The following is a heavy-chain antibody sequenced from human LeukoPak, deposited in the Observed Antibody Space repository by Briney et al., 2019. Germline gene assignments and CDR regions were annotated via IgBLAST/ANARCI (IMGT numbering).Heavy chain of an antibody. CDR1: GFTFSNAW. Sequence: GGSLRLSCAASGFTFSNAWMSWVRQAPGKGLEWVGRIKGKTDGGTTDYAAPVKGRFTISRDDSKNTLYLQMNSLKTEDTAVYYCTTVPAVAGSNYYYYMDVWGKGTTVTVSS. CDR3: TTVPAVAGSNYYYYMDV. D-gene: IGHD6-19*01. V-gene: IGHV3-15*01. CDR2: IKGKTDGGTT. J-gene: IGHJ6*03.